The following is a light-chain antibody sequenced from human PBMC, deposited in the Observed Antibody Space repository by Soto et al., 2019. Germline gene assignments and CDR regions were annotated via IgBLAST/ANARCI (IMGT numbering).Light chain of an antibody. J-gene: IGKJ4*01. CDR1: QDISNS. V-gene: IGKV1-27*01. CDR2: AAS. Sequence: DIQMTQSPSSLSASVGDRVTITCRASQDISNSLAWYQQKPGKVPKVLIYAASILQSGVPARFSGSGSGTDFTLTISSLQPEDVATYYCQEYNSAPLTVGGGTKVDI. CDR3: QEYNSAPLT.